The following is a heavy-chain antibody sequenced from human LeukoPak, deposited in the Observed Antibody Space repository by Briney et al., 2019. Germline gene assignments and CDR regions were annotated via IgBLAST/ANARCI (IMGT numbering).Heavy chain of an antibody. CDR3: ARVQTNGWHYFDY. CDR1: GYTFTDYY. Sequence: TSVKVSCKASGYTFTDYYIHWVRQAPGQGLEWMGWINPDSGSTSYEQRFKGRVTMTRATSNSTAYIELSRLTSDDTAVYYCARVQTNGWHYFDYWGQGTLVTVTS. V-gene: IGHV1-2*02. CDR2: INPDSGST. J-gene: IGHJ4*02. D-gene: IGHD6-19*01.